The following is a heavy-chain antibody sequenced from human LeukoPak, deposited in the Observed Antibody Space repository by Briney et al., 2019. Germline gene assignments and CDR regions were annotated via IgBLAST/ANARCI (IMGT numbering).Heavy chain of an antibody. D-gene: IGHD3-22*01. V-gene: IGHV4-34*01. CDR1: GGSFSGYY. Sequence: PSETLSLTCAVYGGSFSGYYWSWIRQPPGKGLEWIGEINHSGSTNYNPSLKSRVTISVDTSKNQFSLKLSSVTAADTAVYYCARDPNYYDSSGYYYMDVWGKGTTVTVSS. J-gene: IGHJ6*03. CDR2: INHSGST. CDR3: ARDPNYYDSSGYYYMDV.